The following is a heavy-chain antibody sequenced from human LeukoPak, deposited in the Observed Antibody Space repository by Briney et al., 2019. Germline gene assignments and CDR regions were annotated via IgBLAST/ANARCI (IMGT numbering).Heavy chain of an antibody. V-gene: IGHV1-46*01. CDR2: INPSVGST. D-gene: IGHD6-6*01. CDR1: GYTFTSYY. J-gene: IGHJ4*02. Sequence: ASVKVSCKASGYTFTSYYMHWVRQAPGQGLEWMGIINPSVGSTSHVQKFQGRVTMTRDMSTSTVYMELSSLRSEDTAEYYCARELSSSSRLLDSWGQGTLVTVSS. CDR3: ARELSSSSRLLDS.